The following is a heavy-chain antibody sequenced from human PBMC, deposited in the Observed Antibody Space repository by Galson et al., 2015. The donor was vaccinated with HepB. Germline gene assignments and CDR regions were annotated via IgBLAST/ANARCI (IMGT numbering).Heavy chain of an antibody. D-gene: IGHD1-1*01. Sequence: SVKVSCKASGYTFTSYGISWVRQAPGQGLEWMGWISAYNGNTNYAQKLQGRVTMTTDTSTSTAYMELRSLRSDDTAVYYCARFRPGYNWNDGGWFDPWGQGTLVTVSS. CDR3: ARFRPGYNWNDGGWFDP. CDR2: ISAYNGNT. CDR1: GYTFTSYG. V-gene: IGHV1-18*01. J-gene: IGHJ5*02.